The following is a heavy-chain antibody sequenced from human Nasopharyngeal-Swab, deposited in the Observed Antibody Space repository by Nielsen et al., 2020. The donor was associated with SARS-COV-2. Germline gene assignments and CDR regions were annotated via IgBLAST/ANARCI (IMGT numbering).Heavy chain of an antibody. CDR2: INHSGST. D-gene: IGHD6-19*01. Sequence: WIRQPPGKGLEWIGEINHSGSTNYNPSLKSRVTISVDTSKNQFSLKLSSVTAAHTAVYYCARRRGSGKRVDTTGYSSGWYAPRAAFDYWGQGTLVTVSS. V-gene: IGHV4-34*01. CDR3: ARRRGSGKRVDTTGYSSGWYAPRAAFDY. J-gene: IGHJ4*02.